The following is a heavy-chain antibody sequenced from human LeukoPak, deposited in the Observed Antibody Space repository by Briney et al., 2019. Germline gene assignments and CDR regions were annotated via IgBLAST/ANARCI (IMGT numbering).Heavy chain of an antibody. J-gene: IGHJ5*02. D-gene: IGHD5-18*01. CDR1: GYRFNNYW. CDR2: IYPGDSES. V-gene: IGHV5-51*01. CDR3: ARHLRLWQNWFDP. Sequence: GESLKISCQGSGYRFNNYWIGWVRQMPGKGLEWMGIIYPGDSESIYSPSFQGQVTMSADKSISTAYLQWSSLKASDTAMYYCARHLRLWQNWFDPWGQGTLVTVSS.